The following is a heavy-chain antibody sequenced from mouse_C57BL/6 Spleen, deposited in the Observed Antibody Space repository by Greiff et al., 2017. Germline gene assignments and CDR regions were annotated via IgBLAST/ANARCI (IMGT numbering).Heavy chain of an antibody. J-gene: IGHJ3*01. D-gene: IGHD2-5*01. CDR2: IDPETGGT. V-gene: IGHV1-15*01. Sequence: VQLVESGAELVRPGASVTLSCKASGYTFTDYEMHWVKQTPVHGLEWIGAIDPETGGTAYNQKFKGKAILTADKSSSTAYMELRSLTSEDSAVYYCTRSNYEWGQGTLVTVSA. CDR1: GYTFTDYE. CDR3: TRSNYE.